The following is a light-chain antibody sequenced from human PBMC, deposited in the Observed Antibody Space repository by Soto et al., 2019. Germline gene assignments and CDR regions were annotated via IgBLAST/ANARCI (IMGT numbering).Light chain of an antibody. V-gene: IGKV3-11*01. CDR3: QQRSNWRGT. J-gene: IGKJ4*01. CDR2: DAS. CDR1: QSISKY. Sequence: EIVLTQSPATLSFSPGERATLSCRPSQSISKYLAWYQQRPGQAPRLLIYDASTRATGIPARFSGSWSGTDFTLTISSLEPEDFAVYYCQQRSNWRGTFGGGTKVEI.